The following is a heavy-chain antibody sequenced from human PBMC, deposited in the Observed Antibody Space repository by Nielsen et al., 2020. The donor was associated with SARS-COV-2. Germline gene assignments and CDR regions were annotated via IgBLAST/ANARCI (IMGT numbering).Heavy chain of an antibody. V-gene: IGHV1-8*01. CDR1: GYSFTRYE. CDR3: ASCKGDGKYFDCEGFDY. J-gene: IGHJ4*02. D-gene: IGHD3-9*01. CDR2: MNPNSGNT. Sequence: ASVKVSCKASGYSFTRYEINWVRQATGQGLEWMGWMNPNSGNTGYAQKFQGRVTMTRDTSISTAYLELSSLRSEDTALYYCASCKGDGKYFDCEGFDYWGQGTLVTVSS.